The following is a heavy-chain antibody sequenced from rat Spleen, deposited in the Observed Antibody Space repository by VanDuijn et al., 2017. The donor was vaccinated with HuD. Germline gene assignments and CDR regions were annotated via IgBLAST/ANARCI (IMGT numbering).Heavy chain of an antibody. J-gene: IGHJ3*01. D-gene: IGHD1-4*01. Sequence: EVQLVESGGGLVQPGGSLKLSCIASGFIFNNYWLTWIRQAPGKGLEWVASILRTGENTYYSDSVKGRFTISRDNAKSTLYLQMNRLRSEDTATYYCAAAGTRVSRFAYWGQGTLVTVSS. V-gene: IGHV5-31*01. CDR3: AAAGTRVSRFAY. CDR1: GFIFNNYW. CDR2: ILRTGENT.